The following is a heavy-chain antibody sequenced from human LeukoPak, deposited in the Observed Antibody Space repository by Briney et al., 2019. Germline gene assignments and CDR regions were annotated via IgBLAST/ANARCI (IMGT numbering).Heavy chain of an antibody. CDR3: TTQGGGSSSSNYYLDY. CDR2: IKRKTDGGTT. D-gene: IGHD6-6*01. J-gene: IGHJ4*02. V-gene: IGHV3-15*01. Sequence: PGWSLRLSRAASRFTFSNAWMSWVRQAAGKEVEWVGRIKRKTDGGTTDYAAPVKDTFNSPRDDSKNTLYQQMNSLKTEDTAVYYSTTQGGGSSSSNYYLDYWGRGTLVTVSS. CDR1: RFTFSNAW.